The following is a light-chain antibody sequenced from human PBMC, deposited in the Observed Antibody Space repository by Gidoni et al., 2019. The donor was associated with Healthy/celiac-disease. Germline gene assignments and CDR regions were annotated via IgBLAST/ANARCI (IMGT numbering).Light chain of an antibody. J-gene: IGKJ4*01. Sequence: ETVLTQSPVTLSVSSGEIAALSCRASETIDYKLAWYQQKPGQAPRLLIYGASIRATGVPDRFRGSGSGTEFTLTISSLQSEDFAFYYCQQYSNWPPFTFGGGTKVEMK. CDR1: ETIDYK. CDR2: GAS. V-gene: IGKV3-15*01. CDR3: QQYSNWPPFT.